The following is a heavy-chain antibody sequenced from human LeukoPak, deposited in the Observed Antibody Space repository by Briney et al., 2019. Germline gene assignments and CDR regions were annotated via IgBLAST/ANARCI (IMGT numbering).Heavy chain of an antibody. Sequence: SETLSLTCAVYGGSFSGYYWSWIRQPPGKGLEWIGEMNHSGSTNYNPSLKSRVTISVDTSKNQFSLRLSSVTAADTAVYYCARLTKNDSGTYRFGKKKRGYMDVWGKGTTVAISS. CDR3: ARLTKNDSGTYRFGKKKRGYMDV. D-gene: IGHD3-10*01. CDR2: MNHSGST. V-gene: IGHV4-34*01. J-gene: IGHJ6*03. CDR1: GGSFSGYY.